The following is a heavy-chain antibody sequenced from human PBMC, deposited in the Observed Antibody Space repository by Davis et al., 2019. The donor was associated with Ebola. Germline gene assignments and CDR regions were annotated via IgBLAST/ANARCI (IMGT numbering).Heavy chain of an antibody. D-gene: IGHD3-22*01. J-gene: IGHJ4*02. V-gene: IGHV4-59*01. CDR3: ARMGLSSGYYFFDY. CDR1: GGSISSYY. Sequence: SETLFLTCTVSGGSISSYYWTWIRQPPGKGLEWIGYVFYNGGTNYNPSLKSRVSISMDTSKNQFSLKLTSVTAADTAVYYCARMGLSSGYYFFDYWGQGTLVTVSS. CDR2: VFYNGGT.